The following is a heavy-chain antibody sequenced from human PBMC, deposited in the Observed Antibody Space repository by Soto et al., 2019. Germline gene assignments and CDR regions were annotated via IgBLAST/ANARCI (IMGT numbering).Heavy chain of an antibody. Sequence: GGSLRLSCAASGFTFSVYGMHWVRQAPGKGLEWVTLISYDGNKTWYADSVKGRFTLSRDNSKNTLYLQMNSLRAEDTDVYYCTKGSSSNAFDVWGQGTMVTV. D-gene: IGHD2-2*01. V-gene: IGHV3-30*18. CDR1: GFTFSVYG. J-gene: IGHJ3*01. CDR2: ISYDGNKT. CDR3: TKGSSSNAFDV.